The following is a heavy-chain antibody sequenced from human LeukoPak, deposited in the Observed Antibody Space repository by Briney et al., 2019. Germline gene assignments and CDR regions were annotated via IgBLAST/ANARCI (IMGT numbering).Heavy chain of an antibody. Sequence: PGRSLRLSCAASGFTFSTYGMPWVRQAPGKGLEWVAVIWYDGSNKFYADSVKGRFTISRDNSKNTLYLQMNSLRAEDTAVYYCAKGHYGSGSYFDYWGQGTLVTVSS. J-gene: IGHJ4*02. D-gene: IGHD3-10*01. CDR2: IWYDGSNK. V-gene: IGHV3-33*06. CDR3: AKGHYGSGSYFDY. CDR1: GFTFSTYG.